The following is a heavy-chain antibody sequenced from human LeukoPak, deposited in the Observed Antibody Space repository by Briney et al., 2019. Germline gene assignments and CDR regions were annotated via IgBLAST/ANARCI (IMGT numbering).Heavy chain of an antibody. V-gene: IGHV1-2*02. J-gene: IGHJ4*02. CDR1: GYTFTGYY. D-gene: IGHD6-6*01. CDR3: ARDLASSIAARLSFDY. Sequence: ASVKVSCKASGYTFTGYYMHWVRQAPGQGLEWMGWINPNSGGTNYAQKFQGRVTMTRDTSISTAYMELSRLRSDDTAVYYCARDLASSIAARLSFDYWGQGTLVTVSS. CDR2: INPNSGGT.